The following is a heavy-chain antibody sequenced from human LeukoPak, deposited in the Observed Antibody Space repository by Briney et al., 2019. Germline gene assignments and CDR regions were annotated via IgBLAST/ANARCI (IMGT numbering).Heavy chain of an antibody. CDR1: GFTFSSYA. J-gene: IGHJ4*02. V-gene: IGHV3-23*01. Sequence: GGSLRLSCAASGFTFSSYAMSWVRQAPGKGLEWVSTISGSGGSTYYADSVKGRFTISRDNSKNTLYLQMNSLRAEDTAVYYCARTGSGWQPGDYWGQGTLVTVSS. D-gene: IGHD6-19*01. CDR2: ISGSGGST. CDR3: ARTGSGWQPGDY.